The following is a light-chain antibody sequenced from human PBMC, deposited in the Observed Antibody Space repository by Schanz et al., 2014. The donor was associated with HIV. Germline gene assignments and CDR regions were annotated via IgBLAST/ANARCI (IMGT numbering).Light chain of an antibody. CDR2: GAS. V-gene: IGKV3D-15*01. CDR3: QQYNNWPPCT. Sequence: EIVLTQSPGTLSLSPGERATLSCRASQSVSSNLAWYQQKPGQAPRLLIYGASSRATGIPDGFSGSGSGTNFTLTISSLQSEDVSAYYCQQYNNWPPCTFGQGTKVEIK. J-gene: IGKJ1*01. CDR1: QSVSSN.